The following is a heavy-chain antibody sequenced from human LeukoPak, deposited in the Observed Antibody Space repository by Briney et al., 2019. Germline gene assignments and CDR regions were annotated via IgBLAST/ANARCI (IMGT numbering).Heavy chain of an antibody. CDR3: ARDFWSGYSPVDY. V-gene: IGHV3-30-3*01. CDR1: GFTFSSYA. D-gene: IGHD3-3*01. CDR2: ISYDGSNK. Sequence: GRSLRLSCAASGFTFSSYAMHWVRQAPGKGLEWVAVISYDGSNKYYADSVKGRFTISRDNSKNTLYLQMNSLRAEDTAVYYCARDFWSGYSPVDYWGQGTLVTVSS. J-gene: IGHJ4*02.